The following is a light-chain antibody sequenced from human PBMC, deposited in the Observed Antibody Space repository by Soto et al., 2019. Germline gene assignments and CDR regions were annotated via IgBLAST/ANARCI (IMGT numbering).Light chain of an antibody. CDR1: SSNIGNNY. Sequence: QSVLTQPPSVSAAPGQKVTISCSGSSSNIGNNYVSWYQQLPGTAPKLLIYDNNKRPPGNPDRFSGSKSGTSATLGITGRQTGDEADYYCGTWDSSLSAGVFGGGTKLTVL. V-gene: IGLV1-51*01. CDR3: GTWDSSLSAGV. J-gene: IGLJ3*02. CDR2: DNN.